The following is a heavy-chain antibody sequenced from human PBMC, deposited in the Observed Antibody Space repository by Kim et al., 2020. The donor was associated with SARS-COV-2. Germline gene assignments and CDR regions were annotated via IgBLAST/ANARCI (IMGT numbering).Heavy chain of an antibody. CDR1: GYTFSSYA. D-gene: IGHD1-26*01. V-gene: IGHV1-69*04. CDR2: IIPILGIT. J-gene: IGHJ4*02. Sequence: SVKVSCKASGYTFSSYAINWVRQAPGQGLEWMGRIIPILGITNYAQKFQGRVTITTDKSTSTAYMELSSLRSEDTAVYYCASLARAGATMWVYWGQGTQVTVSS. CDR3: ASLARAGATMWVY.